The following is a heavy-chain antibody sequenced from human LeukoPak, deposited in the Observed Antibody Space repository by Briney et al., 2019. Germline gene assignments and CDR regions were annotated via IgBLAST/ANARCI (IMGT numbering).Heavy chain of an antibody. CDR3: ARTYYYGSGSYYIDP. D-gene: IGHD3-10*01. V-gene: IGHV7-4-1*02. CDR2: INTDTGNP. J-gene: IGHJ5*02. CDR1: GYTFTTYA. Sequence: ASVKVSCKASGYTFTTYAVNWLRQAPGQGLEWMGWINTDTGNPTYAQGFTGRLVFSLDTSVSTAYLQISSLKAEDTAVYYCARTYYYGSGSYYIDPWGQGTLVTVSS.